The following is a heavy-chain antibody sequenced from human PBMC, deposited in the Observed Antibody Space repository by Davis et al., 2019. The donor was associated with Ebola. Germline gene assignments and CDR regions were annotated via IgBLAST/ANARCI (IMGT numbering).Heavy chain of an antibody. Sequence: GESLKISCAASGFTFSSYSMNWVRQAPGKGLEWVAVISYDGSNKYYADSVKGRFTISRDNSKNTLYLQMNSLRSEDTAVYYCATSRLQFDYYYGMDVWGQGTTVTVSS. V-gene: IGHV3-30*03. CDR1: GFTFSSYS. D-gene: IGHD4-11*01. J-gene: IGHJ6*02. CDR3: ATSRLQFDYYYGMDV. CDR2: ISYDGSNK.